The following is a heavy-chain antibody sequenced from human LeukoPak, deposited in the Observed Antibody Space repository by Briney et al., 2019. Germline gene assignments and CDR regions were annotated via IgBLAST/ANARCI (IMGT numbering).Heavy chain of an antibody. CDR1: GFTFSSYG. J-gene: IGHJ4*02. Sequence: GGSLRLSCAASGFTFSSYGMRWVRQAPGKGLEWVSAISGSGGSTYYADSVEGRFTISRDNSKNTLYLQMNSLRAEDTAVYYCAKGKASGWYIVDYWGQGTLVTVSS. CDR2: ISGSGGST. D-gene: IGHD6-19*01. CDR3: AKGKASGWYIVDY. V-gene: IGHV3-23*01.